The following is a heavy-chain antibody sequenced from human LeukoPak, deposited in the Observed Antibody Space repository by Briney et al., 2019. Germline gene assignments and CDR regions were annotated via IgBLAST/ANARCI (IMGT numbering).Heavy chain of an antibody. Sequence: SSETLSLTCTVSGGSITGISYYWNWLRQPPGKELEWIGRIYQTGNADYKPSLKSRVTISVDTTNNQFSLRLSSVTAADTAVYYCARGLDYVDVWGKGITVSVSS. CDR2: IYQTGNA. J-gene: IGHJ6*03. V-gene: IGHV4-39*02. D-gene: IGHD3-9*01. CDR3: ARGLDYVDV. CDR1: GGSITGISYY.